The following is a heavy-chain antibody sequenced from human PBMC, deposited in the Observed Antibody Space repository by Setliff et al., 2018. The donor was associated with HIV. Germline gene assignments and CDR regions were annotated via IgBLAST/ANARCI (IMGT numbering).Heavy chain of an antibody. CDR1: GGPIGSHY. Sequence: SETLSLTCTVSGGPIGSHYWSWIRQPPGKGLEWIASIYYSDNINYNPSLKSRVTISVDTSKNQFSLKLSSVTAADTAFYYCARMTAMAGTGWFDPWGQGTLVTVS. D-gene: IGHD6-19*01. CDR2: IYYSDNI. J-gene: IGHJ5*02. CDR3: ARMTAMAGTGWFDP. V-gene: IGHV4-59*11.